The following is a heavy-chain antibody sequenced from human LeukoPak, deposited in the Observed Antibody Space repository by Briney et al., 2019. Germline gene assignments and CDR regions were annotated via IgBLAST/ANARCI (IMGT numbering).Heavy chain of an antibody. Sequence: ASVKVSCTASGYTFTSYDITWVRQATGQGLGWMGWLNINSGNTGYAQKFQGRVTMTRNTPISTAYMELSSLRSEDTAVYYCAIGRCSSTSCYSYYYMDVWGKGTTVTVSS. J-gene: IGHJ6*03. CDR3: AIGRCSSTSCYSYYYMDV. V-gene: IGHV1-8*01. CDR2: LNINSGNT. D-gene: IGHD2-2*01. CDR1: GYTFTSYD.